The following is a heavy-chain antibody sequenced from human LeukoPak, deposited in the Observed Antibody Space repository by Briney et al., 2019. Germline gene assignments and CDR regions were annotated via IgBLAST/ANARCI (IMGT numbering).Heavy chain of an antibody. Sequence: HPGNSLRLSCAAPGFSFSTYGMHWVRQGPGKGLEWVTVMSYDGSNEYYADFVKGRFSISRDNSKNTLYLQMHNLRVEDTAVYYCAASRDRYGSGACLDYWGQGTAVTVST. CDR2: MSYDGSNE. J-gene: IGHJ4*02. V-gene: IGHV3-33*03. CDR1: GFSFSTYG. CDR3: AASRDRYGSGACLDY. D-gene: IGHD5-18*01.